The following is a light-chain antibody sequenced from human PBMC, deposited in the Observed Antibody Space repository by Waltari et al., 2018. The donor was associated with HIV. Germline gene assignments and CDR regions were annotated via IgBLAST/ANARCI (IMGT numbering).Light chain of an antibody. CDR1: SSAVGSYNR. V-gene: IGLV2-18*02. J-gene: IGLJ2*01. CDR3: SSYTSSNLV. Sequence: QSALTPPPSVSASPGQSVTISCTGSSSAVGSYNRASWYQQPPGTVPKLMIYEVSNRPSGVPARFSGSKSGNTASLIISGLQAEDEADYYCSSYTSSNLVFGVGTKLTVL. CDR2: EVS.